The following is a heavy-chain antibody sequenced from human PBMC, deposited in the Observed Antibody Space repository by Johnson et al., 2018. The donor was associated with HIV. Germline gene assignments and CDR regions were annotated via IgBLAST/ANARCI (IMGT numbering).Heavy chain of an antibody. CDR3: ARGLGWLQFDGAFDI. CDR1: GFTVSSNY. Sequence: VQLLESGGGLVQPGGSLRLSCAASGFTVSSNYMRWVRQAPGKGLEWVSVIYSGGSTYYADAVKGRFTTSSDNSKNTLYLQINSLGAEDTAGYYCARGLGWLQFDGAFDIWGQGTMVTVSS. CDR2: IYSGGST. V-gene: IGHV3-66*01. J-gene: IGHJ3*02. D-gene: IGHD5-24*01.